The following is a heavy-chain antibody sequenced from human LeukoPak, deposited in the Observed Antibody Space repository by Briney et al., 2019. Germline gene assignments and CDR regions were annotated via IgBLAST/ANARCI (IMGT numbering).Heavy chain of an antibody. Sequence: ASVKVSCKASGYTFTSYGISWVRQTPGQGLEWMGWISAYNGNTNYAQKLQGRVTMTTDTSTSTAYMELRSLRSDDTAVYYCARGVDTNPVLITYYYYMDVWGKGTTVTVSS. V-gene: IGHV1-18*01. CDR3: ARGVDTNPVLITYYYYMDV. D-gene: IGHD5-18*01. CDR2: ISAYNGNT. CDR1: GYTFTSYG. J-gene: IGHJ6*03.